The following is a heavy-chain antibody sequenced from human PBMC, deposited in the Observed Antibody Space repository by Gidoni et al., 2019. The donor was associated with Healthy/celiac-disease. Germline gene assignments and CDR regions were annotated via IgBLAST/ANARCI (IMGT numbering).Heavy chain of an antibody. J-gene: IGHJ4*02. CDR2: INHSGST. D-gene: IGHD3-22*01. CDR1: GGSFSGYY. Sequence: QVQLQQWGAGLLKPSETLSLTCAVYGGSFSGYYWSWIRQPPGKGLEWIGEINHSGSTNYNPSLKSRVTISVDTSKNQFSLKLSSVTAADTAVYYCAERSGYYRARDGWGQGTLVTVSS. CDR3: AERSGYYRARDG. V-gene: IGHV4-34*01.